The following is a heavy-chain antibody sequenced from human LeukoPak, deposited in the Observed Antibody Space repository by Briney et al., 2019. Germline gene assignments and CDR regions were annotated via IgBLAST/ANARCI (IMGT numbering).Heavy chain of an antibody. Sequence: PSETLSLTCTVSGGSINYYYWSWIRQPPGKGLEWIGYIYYSGSTNYNPSLKSRVTISVDTSKNQFSLKLSSVTAADTAVYYCARDRYYYDSSGYRKGDYYYGMDVWGQGTTVTVSS. V-gene: IGHV4-59*01. J-gene: IGHJ6*02. CDR3: ARDRYYYDSSGYRKGDYYYGMDV. CDR2: IYYSGST. D-gene: IGHD3-22*01. CDR1: GGSINYYY.